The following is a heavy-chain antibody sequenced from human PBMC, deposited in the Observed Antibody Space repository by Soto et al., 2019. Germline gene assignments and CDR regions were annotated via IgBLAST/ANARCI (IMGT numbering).Heavy chain of an antibody. V-gene: IGHV4-39*01. CDR2: IYYSGST. D-gene: IGHD2-15*01. J-gene: IGHJ6*02. CDR3: ARLHCSGGSCYYYYYGMDV. CDR1: GGSISSSSYY. Sequence: PSETLSLTCTVSGGSISSSSYYWGWIRQPPGKGLEWIGSIYYSGSTYYNPSLKSRVTISVDTSKNQFSLKLSSVTAADTAVYYCARLHCSGGSCYYYYYGMDVWGQGTTVTVSS.